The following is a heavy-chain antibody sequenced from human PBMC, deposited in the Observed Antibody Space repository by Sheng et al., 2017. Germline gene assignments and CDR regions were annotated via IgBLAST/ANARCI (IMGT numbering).Heavy chain of an antibody. V-gene: IGHV4-38-2*01. D-gene: IGHD2-2*02. CDR2: IYHSGST. J-gene: IGHJ5*02. CDR3: ASRLGYCSSTSCYTGNWFDP. Sequence: QVQLQESGPGLVKPSETLSLTCAVSGYSISSGYYWGWIRQPPGKGLEWIGSIYHSGSTYYNPSLKSRVTISVDTSKNQFSLKLSSVTAADTAVYYCASRLGYCSSTSCYTGNWFDPWGQGNPGHRLL. CDR1: GYSISSGYY.